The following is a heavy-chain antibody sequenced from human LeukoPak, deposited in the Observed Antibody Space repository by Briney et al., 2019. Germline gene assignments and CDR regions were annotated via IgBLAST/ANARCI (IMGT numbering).Heavy chain of an antibody. D-gene: IGHD2-15*01. CDR3: ARAPPIGYCSGGSCYGWFDP. Sequence: SETLSLTCAVSGGSFSSGGYSWSWIRQPPGKGLEWIGYIYHSGSTYYNPSLKSRVTISVDRSKNQFSLKLSSVTAAYTAVYYWARAPPIGYCSGGSCYGWFDPWGQGTLVTVSS. V-gene: IGHV4-30-2*01. J-gene: IGHJ5*02. CDR2: IYHSGST. CDR1: GGSFSSGGYS.